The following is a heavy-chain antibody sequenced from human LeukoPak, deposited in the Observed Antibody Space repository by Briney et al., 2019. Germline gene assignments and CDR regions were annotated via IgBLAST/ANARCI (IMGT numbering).Heavy chain of an antibody. J-gene: IGHJ4*02. CDR2: IIPIFGTA. CDR3: ARDITYYDSSGYCFDY. V-gene: IGHV1-69*05. CDR1: GGTFSSYA. D-gene: IGHD3-22*01. Sequence: SVKVSCKASGGTFSSYAISWVRQAPGQGLEWMGRIIPIFGTANYAQKFQGRVTITTDESTSTAYMELSSLRSEDTAVYYCARDITYYDSSGYCFDYWGQGTLVTVSS.